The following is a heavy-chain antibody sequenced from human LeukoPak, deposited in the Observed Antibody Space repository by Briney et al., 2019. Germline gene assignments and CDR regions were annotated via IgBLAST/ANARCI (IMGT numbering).Heavy chain of an antibody. D-gene: IGHD3-16*01. V-gene: IGHV3-21*01. Sequence: GGSLRLSCAASGFTFSSYSMNWVRQAPGKGLEWVSSISSSSSYIYYADSVKGRFTISRDNAKNSLYLQMNSLRAEDTAVYYCAGEDCMITFGGASEGANWFDPWGQGTLVTVSS. CDR1: GFTFSSYS. CDR2: ISSSSSYI. J-gene: IGHJ5*02. CDR3: AGEDCMITFGGASEGANWFDP.